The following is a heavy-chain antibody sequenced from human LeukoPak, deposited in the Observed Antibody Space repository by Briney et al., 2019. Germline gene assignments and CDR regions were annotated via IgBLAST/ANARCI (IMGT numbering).Heavy chain of an antibody. D-gene: IGHD6-19*01. CDR1: GFTFSSYE. CDR2: ISSSGSTI. CDR3: ARGGYSSGSTGY. V-gene: IGHV3-48*03. Sequence: GGSLRLSCAASGFTFSSYEMNWVRQAPGRGLEWVSYISSSGSTIYYADSVKGRFTISRDNAKNSLYLQMNSLRAEDTAVYYCARGGYSSGSTGYWGQGTLVTVSS. J-gene: IGHJ4*02.